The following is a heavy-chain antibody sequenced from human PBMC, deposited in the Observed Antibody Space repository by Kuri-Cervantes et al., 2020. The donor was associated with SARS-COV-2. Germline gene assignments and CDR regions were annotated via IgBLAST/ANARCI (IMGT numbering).Heavy chain of an antibody. CDR1: GFTFSSYA. Sequence: GESLKISCAASGFTFSSYAMHWVRQAPGKGLEYVSAISSNGGSTYYANSVKGRFTISRDNSKNTLYLQVGSLRAEDMAVYYCAIPMIVVVIVGGSGKPNWFDPWGQGTLVTVSS. CDR2: ISSNGGST. V-gene: IGHV3-64*01. D-gene: IGHD3-22*01. J-gene: IGHJ5*02. CDR3: AIPMIVVVIVGGSGKPNWFDP.